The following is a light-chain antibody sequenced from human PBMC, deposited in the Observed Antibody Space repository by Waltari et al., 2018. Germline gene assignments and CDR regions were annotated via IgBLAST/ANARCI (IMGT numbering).Light chain of an antibody. CDR1: SSEVGTYNR. CDR3: SSYTPSGTLV. Sequence: QSALTQPPSVSGSPGQSVTISCSGTSSEVGTYNRVSWYQQPPGTAPKLIIFDLSSRPSGVPDLFSGSKSGRTASLTISGLQAEDEGDYYCSSYTPSGTLVFGGGTKLTVL. J-gene: IGLJ2*01. V-gene: IGLV2-18*02. CDR2: DLS.